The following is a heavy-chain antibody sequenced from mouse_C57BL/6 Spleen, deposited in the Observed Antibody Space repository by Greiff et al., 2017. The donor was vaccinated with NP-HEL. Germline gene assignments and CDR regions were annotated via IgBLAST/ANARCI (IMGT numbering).Heavy chain of an antibody. CDR1: GYTFTSYW. V-gene: IGHV1-50*01. Sequence: VQLQQPGAELVKPGASVKLSCKASGYTFTSYWMQWVKQRPGQGLEWIGEIDPSDSYTNYNQKFKGKATLTVDTSSSTAYMQLSSLTSEDSAVYDCARRYSDYAYAMDCWGQVASVTV. CDR3: ARRYSDYAYAMDC. CDR2: IDPSDSYT. J-gene: IGHJ4*01. D-gene: IGHD2-13*01.